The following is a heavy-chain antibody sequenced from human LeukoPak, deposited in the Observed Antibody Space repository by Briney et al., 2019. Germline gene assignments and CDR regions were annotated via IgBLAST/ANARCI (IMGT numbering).Heavy chain of an antibody. CDR1: GFTVSSNY. CDR3: ARIPYCSSTSSYTEYYFDY. D-gene: IGHD2-2*02. Sequence: AGGSLRLSCAAAGFTVSSNYMSWVRQAPGKGLEWVSFIYSGGSTYYADSVKGRFTISRDNSKNTLYLHMNSLRAEDKAVYYCARIPYCSSTSSYTEYYFDYWGQGTLVTVSS. J-gene: IGHJ4*02. V-gene: IGHV3-53*01. CDR2: IYSGGST.